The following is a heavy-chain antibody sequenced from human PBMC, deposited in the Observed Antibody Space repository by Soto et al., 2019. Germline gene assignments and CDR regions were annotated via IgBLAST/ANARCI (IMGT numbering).Heavy chain of an antibody. CDR2: IYHSGST. V-gene: IGHV4-30-2*01. J-gene: IGHJ4*02. D-gene: IGHD4-4*01. CDR3: ARGGGVTTTGDDY. CDR1: GGSINTATHS. Sequence: QLQLQESGSGLVKPSQTLSLTCAVSGGSINTATHSWSWIRQPPGKGLEWIGYIYHSGSTYYNPSLNSRVAISIDKSNSQSSLGLSSVTAADTAGYYCARGGGVTTTGDDYWGQGILVTVSS.